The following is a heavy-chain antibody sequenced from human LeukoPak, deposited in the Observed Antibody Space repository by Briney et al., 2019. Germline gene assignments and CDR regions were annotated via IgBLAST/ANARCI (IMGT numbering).Heavy chain of an antibody. Sequence: GGSLRLSCAASGFTFNTYTMNWLRQGPGKGLEGVSSISSGTSYIYYADSVKGRFTISRDNAKNSLYLQMNSLRAEDTAVYYCARDPTSSWETAFDIWGQGTMVTVSS. CDR1: GFTFNTYT. V-gene: IGHV3-21*01. J-gene: IGHJ3*02. CDR3: ARDPTSSWETAFDI. D-gene: IGHD1-26*01. CDR2: ISSGTSYI.